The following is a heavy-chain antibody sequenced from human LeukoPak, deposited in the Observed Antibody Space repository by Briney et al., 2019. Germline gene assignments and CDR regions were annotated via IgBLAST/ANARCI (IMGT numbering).Heavy chain of an antibody. CDR3: ARGYGDYSDYFDY. J-gene: IGHJ4*02. CDR2: INAGNGNT. V-gene: IGHV1-3*01. D-gene: IGHD4-17*01. CDR1: GYTFTSYA. Sequence: ASVEVSCKASGYTFTSYAMHWVRQAPGQRLEWMGWINAGNGNTKYSQKFQGRVTITRDTSASTAYMELSSLRSEDTAVYYCARGYGDYSDYFDYWGQGTLVTVSS.